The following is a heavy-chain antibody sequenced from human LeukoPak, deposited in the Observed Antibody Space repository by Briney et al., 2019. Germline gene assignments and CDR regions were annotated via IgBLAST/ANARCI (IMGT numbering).Heavy chain of an antibody. V-gene: IGHV3-30*04. J-gene: IGHJ5*02. CDR2: ISYDGSNK. Sequence: GGSLRLSCAASGFTFSNYAIHWVRQAPGKGLEWVAIISYDGSNKYYADSVKGRFTISRDNSKNTLYLQMNSLRAEDTAVYYCARDLGQYYDTSDNWFDPWGQGTLVTVSS. CDR3: ARDLGQYYDTSDNWFDP. CDR1: GFTFSNYA. D-gene: IGHD3-22*01.